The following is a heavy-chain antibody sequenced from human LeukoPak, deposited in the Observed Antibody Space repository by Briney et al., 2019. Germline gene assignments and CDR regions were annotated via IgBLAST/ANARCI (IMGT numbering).Heavy chain of an antibody. V-gene: IGHV4-34*01. CDR2: INHSGST. CDR3: ARVRGYSGYVAY. Sequence: SETLSLTCAVYGGSFSGYYWSWIRQPPGKGLEWIGEINHSGSTNYNPSLKSRVTISVDTSKNQFSLKLSSVTAADTAVYYCARVRGYSGYVAYWGQGTLVTVSS. D-gene: IGHD5-12*01. CDR1: GGSFSGYY. J-gene: IGHJ4*02.